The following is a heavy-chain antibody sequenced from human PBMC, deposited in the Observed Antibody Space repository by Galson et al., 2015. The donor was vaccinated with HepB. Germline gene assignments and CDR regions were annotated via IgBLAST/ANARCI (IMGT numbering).Heavy chain of an antibody. V-gene: IGHV3-9*01. D-gene: IGHD3-9*01. J-gene: IGHJ4*02. CDR2: ISWNSGSI. CDR1: GFTFDGYA. CDR3: AKDNSRLGNFLLSS. Sequence: SLRLSCAASGFTFDGYAMHWVRQAPGKGLEWVSGISWNSGSIGYADSVKGRFTISRDNAKNSLYLQMNSLRAEDTALYYCAKDNSRLGNFLLSSWGQGTLVTVSS.